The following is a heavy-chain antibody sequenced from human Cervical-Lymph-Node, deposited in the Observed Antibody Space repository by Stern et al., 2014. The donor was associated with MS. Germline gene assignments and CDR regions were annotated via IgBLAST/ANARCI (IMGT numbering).Heavy chain of an antibody. CDR3: AIKGRGDGSGAYSDY. CDR1: GYRFTTFF. V-gene: IGHV1-2*06. D-gene: IGHD5-24*01. J-gene: IGHJ4*02. Sequence: QVQLVQSGAEVKKPGASVRVSCKASGYRFTTFFLHWVRQAPGQGLELMGRSHCYNGGTGYAQPFQSQVTMTRDTSIGTAYLEMSSLRYDDTAVFYCAIKGRGDGSGAYSDYWGQGTLVTVSS. CDR2: SHCYNGGT.